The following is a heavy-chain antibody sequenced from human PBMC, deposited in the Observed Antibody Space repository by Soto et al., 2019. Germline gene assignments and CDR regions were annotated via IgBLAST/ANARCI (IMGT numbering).Heavy chain of an antibody. J-gene: IGHJ5*02. CDR1: GYSFTSYW. CDR3: ARHGCSSTSCYPGFDP. CDR2: IDPSDSYT. D-gene: IGHD2-2*01. V-gene: IGHV5-10-1*03. Sequence: EVQLVQSGAEVKKPGESLRISCKGSGYSFTSYWISWVRQMPGKGLEWMGRIDPSDSYTNYSPSFQGHVTISADKSISTAYLQWSSLKASDTAMYYCARHGCSSTSCYPGFDPWGQGTLVTVSS.